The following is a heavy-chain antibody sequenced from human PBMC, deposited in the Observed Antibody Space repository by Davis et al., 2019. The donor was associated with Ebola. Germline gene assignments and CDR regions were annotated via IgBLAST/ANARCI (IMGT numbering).Heavy chain of an antibody. J-gene: IGHJ4*02. CDR3: ANDKYSLTGSFDS. CDR1: GFTFTDYY. V-gene: IGHV3-11*03. CDR2: MSGDHLYT. Sequence: GESLKISCEASGFTFTDYYMTWIRQAPGKGLEWVSYMSGDHLYTNYADSVRGRFTISRDNAMNSLFLQMNSLRAEDAALYYCANDKYSLTGSFDSWGQGTLVTVSS. D-gene: IGHD7-27*01.